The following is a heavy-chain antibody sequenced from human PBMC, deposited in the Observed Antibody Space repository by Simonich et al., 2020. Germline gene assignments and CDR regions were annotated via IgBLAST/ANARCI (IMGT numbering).Heavy chain of an antibody. CDR1: GYTFISYD. J-gene: IGHJ5*02. Sequence: QVQLVQSGAEVKKPGASVKVSCKASGYTFISYDINWVRQATGQGLEGMGWMNPNSGNTGYAQKVQGRGTKTRNTPISTAYMELSSLRSEDTAVYYCARSRYCTNGVCYNWFDPWGQGTLVTVSS. V-gene: IGHV1-8*02. D-gene: IGHD2-8*01. CDR2: MNPNSGNT. CDR3: ARSRYCTNGVCYNWFDP.